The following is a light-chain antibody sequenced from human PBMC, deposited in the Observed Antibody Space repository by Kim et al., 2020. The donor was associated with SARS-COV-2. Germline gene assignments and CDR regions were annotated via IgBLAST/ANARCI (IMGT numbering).Light chain of an antibody. CDR1: QSIDSN. CDR3: QKYNNWPRS. J-gene: IGKJ1*01. CDR2: GAS. V-gene: IGKV3-15*01. Sequence: EIVMTQSPATLSVSPGDTATLSCRASQSIDSNLAWYQQKPGQAPRLLIFGASSKATSIPGRFSGSGSGTEFTLTISGLQSEDFADYYCQKYNNWPRSFGQGTKVDIK.